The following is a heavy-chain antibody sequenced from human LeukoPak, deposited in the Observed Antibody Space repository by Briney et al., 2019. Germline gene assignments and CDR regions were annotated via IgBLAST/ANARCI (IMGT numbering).Heavy chain of an antibody. V-gene: IGHV3-48*03. CDR1: GFTFSSYE. CDR2: ISSSGSTM. D-gene: IGHD1-26*01. Sequence: GGSLRLSCAASGFTFSSYEMNWVRQAPGKGLEWISDISSSGSTMYYADSVRGRFTISRDNAKNSLYLQMNSLRAEDTAVYYCARDWSYYFDYWGQGTLVTVSS. CDR3: ARDWSYYFDY. J-gene: IGHJ4*02.